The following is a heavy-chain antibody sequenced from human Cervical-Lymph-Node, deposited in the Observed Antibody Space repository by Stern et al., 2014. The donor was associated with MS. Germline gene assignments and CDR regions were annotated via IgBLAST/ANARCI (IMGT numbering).Heavy chain of an antibody. CDR3: ARDVGMDS. CDR1: GVSISTYY. J-gene: IGHJ5*01. Sequence: QVQLVESGPGLVKPSETLSLTCTVSGVSISTYYWSWIRQPPGQGLEWISDTYYSGSTTYNPTLKSRVTMSVDTSRSKFSLKLSSVTAADTAVYYCARDVGMDSWGQGTLVTVSS. D-gene: IGHD6-13*01. V-gene: IGHV4-59*01. CDR2: TYYSGST.